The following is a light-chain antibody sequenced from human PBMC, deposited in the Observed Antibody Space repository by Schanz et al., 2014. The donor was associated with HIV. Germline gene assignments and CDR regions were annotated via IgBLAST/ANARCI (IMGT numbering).Light chain of an antibody. CDR1: NSDVGSYNL. Sequence: QSALTQPASVSGSPGQSITISCTGTNSDVGSYNLVSWYQQHPGKAPKLMIYEVSERPSGVPDRFSGSKSGSTASLTISGLQAEDEADYYCCSYAGAYTRVFGGGTKLTVL. CDR2: EVS. V-gene: IGLV2-23*02. CDR3: CSYAGAYTRV. J-gene: IGLJ3*02.